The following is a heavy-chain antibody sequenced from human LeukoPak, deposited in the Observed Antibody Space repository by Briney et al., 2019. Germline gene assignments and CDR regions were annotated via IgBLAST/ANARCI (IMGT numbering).Heavy chain of an antibody. CDR3: ARSQRLYYYYMDV. V-gene: IGHV4-39*01. Sequence: SETLSLTCIVSGGSISSNNYYWGWIRQPPGKGLEWIGSMYSTGSTSYNPSLKSRVTISADTSKNEFSLKLTSVTAADTSVCYCARSQRLYYYYMDVWGKGTTVTISS. J-gene: IGHJ6*03. CDR2: MYSTGST. CDR1: GGSISSNNYY.